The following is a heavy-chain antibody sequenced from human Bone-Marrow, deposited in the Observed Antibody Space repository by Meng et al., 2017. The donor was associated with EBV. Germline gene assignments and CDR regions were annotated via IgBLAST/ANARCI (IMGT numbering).Heavy chain of an antibody. D-gene: IGHD3-10*01. J-gene: IGHJ4*02. CDR1: GGTFSSDA. CDR2: LIPMLGAP. CDR3: ASESGRGYTPDY. V-gene: IGHV1-69*06. Sequence: QVQLVRSGAGVKKPGSSVKVSCKTSGGTFSSDAISWVRQAPGQGLEWMGGLIPMLGAPNYAQKFQDRVTIIADKSTSIHYMELSSLRSDDTAVYYCASESGRGYTPDYWGRGALVTVSS.